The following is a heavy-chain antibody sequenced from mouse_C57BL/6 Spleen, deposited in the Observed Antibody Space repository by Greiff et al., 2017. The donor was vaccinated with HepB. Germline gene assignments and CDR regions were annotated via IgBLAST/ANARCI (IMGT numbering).Heavy chain of an antibody. Sequence: EVKLVDSGGGLVQPGGSLSLSCAASGFTFTDYYMSWVRQPPGKALEWLGFIRNKANGYTTEYSASVKGRFTISRDNSQSILYLQMNALRAEDSATYYCARYPSSYVDDWGQGTTLTVSS. CDR1: GFTFTDYY. D-gene: IGHD2-10*02. CDR3: ARYPSSYVDD. CDR2: IRNKANGYTT. J-gene: IGHJ2*01. V-gene: IGHV7-3*01.